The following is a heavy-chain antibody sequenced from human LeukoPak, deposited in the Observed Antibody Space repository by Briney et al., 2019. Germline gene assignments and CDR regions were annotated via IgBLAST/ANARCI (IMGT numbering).Heavy chain of an antibody. Sequence: SETLSLTCTVSGYSISSGYYWGWIQQPPGKGLEWIGSIYHSGSTYYNPSLKSRVTISVDTSKNQFSLKLSSVTAADTAVYYCARDIAAAGKRIDWFDPWGQGTLVTVSS. CDR1: GYSISSGYY. J-gene: IGHJ5*02. CDR2: IYHSGST. D-gene: IGHD6-13*01. CDR3: ARDIAAAGKRIDWFDP. V-gene: IGHV4-38-2*02.